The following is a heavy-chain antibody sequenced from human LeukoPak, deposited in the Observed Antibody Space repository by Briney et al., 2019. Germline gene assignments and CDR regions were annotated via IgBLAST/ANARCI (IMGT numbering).Heavy chain of an antibody. V-gene: IGHV4-4*07. J-gene: IGHJ2*01. CDR1: GASITTSY. CDR3: ARDATTFGSDLLKNWYFDL. D-gene: IGHD3-3*01. CDR2: SYGLGIT. Sequence: PSETLSLTCTAAGASITTSYWNWIRQSAENGLEWLGRSYGLGITTYNPSLESRVTVSVDITKNQFSLNLTSVTAADTAVYYCARDATTFGSDLLKNWYFDLWGRGTLVTVSS.